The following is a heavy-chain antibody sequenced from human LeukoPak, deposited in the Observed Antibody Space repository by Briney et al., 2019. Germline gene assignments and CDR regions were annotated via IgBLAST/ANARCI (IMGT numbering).Heavy chain of an antibody. CDR1: GYTFTSYG. CDR3: AREYYCSSTSCTYYYHYGMDV. V-gene: IGHV1-18*01. J-gene: IGHJ6*02. CDR2: ISAFNGNT. Sequence: GASVKVSCKASGYTFTSYGIIWVRQAPGQGLEWIGWISAFNGNTNYAQKLQRTVTMTTDTSTSKGYMELRSLRSDDKAVYYCAREYYCSSTSCTYYYHYGMDVWGQGTTVTVSS. D-gene: IGHD2-2*01.